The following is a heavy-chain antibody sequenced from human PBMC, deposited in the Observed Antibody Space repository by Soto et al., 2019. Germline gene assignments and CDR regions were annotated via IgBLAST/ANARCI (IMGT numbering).Heavy chain of an antibody. D-gene: IGHD6-13*01. CDR1: GFTFRSFT. J-gene: IGHJ5*02. Sequence: AGGSLRLACAASGFTFRSFTMNWVRQAPGKGLEWVSTISSNSAYIYYTDALRGRFTISRDNAKNSLHLQMNSLRAEDTAVYYCTRDASRDSSARGWFDPWGPGTLVTVSS. CDR2: ISSNSAYI. V-gene: IGHV3-21*01. CDR3: TRDASRDSSARGWFDP.